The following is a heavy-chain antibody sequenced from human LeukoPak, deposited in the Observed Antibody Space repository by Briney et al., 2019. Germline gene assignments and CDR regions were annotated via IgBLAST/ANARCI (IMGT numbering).Heavy chain of an antibody. CDR3: VKGKTHYSGPGDS. CDR2: ISGSGGSK. Sequence: GGSLRLSCAASGFTFSDYAMSWVRQAPGKGREWVSAISGSGGSKYYADSVKGRLTMSRDNPKATLDLQLSSLRVDDTAVYYCVKGKTHYSGPGDSWGQGTLVTVSS. J-gene: IGHJ4*02. CDR1: GFTFSDYA. D-gene: IGHD3-10*01. V-gene: IGHV3-23*01.